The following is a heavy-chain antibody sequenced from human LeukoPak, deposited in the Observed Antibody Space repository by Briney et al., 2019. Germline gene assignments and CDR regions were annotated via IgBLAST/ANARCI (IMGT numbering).Heavy chain of an antibody. V-gene: IGHV1-2*04. CDR3: ARAPYDILTGYSLNWFDP. Sequence: ASVKVSCKASGYTFTGYYMHWVRQAPGQGLEWMGWINPNSGGTNYAQKFQGWVTMTRDTSISTAYMELRSLSSADTAVYFCARAPYDILTGYSLNWFDPWGQGPLVTVSS. J-gene: IGHJ5*02. CDR2: INPNSGGT. CDR1: GYTFTGYY. D-gene: IGHD3-9*01.